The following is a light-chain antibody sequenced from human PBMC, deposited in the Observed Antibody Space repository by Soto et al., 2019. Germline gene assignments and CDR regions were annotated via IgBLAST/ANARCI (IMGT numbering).Light chain of an antibody. CDR3: QRRSNWVRMYT. CDR1: QSVSSY. Sequence: EIVLTQSPATLSLSPGERATLSCRASQSVSSYLAWYQQQPGQAPRLLIYDASNRSTGIPARFSGSGSGTDFTLTISRLHPGDFVVAYVQRRSNWVRMYTFGQGTKLE. V-gene: IGKV3-11*01. J-gene: IGKJ2*01. CDR2: DAS.